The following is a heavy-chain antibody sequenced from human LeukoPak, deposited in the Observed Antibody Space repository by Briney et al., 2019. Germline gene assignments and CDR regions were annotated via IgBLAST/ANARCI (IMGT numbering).Heavy chain of an antibody. Sequence: SETLSLTCAVYGGSFSGYYWSWIRQPPGKGLEWIGEINHSGSTNYNSSLKSRVTISVDTSKNQFSLKLSSVTAADTAVYYCARGGGVYRSPDYWGQGTLVTVSS. CDR3: ARGGGVYRSPDY. V-gene: IGHV4-34*01. J-gene: IGHJ4*02. CDR1: GGSFSGYY. D-gene: IGHD2-8*02. CDR2: INHSGST.